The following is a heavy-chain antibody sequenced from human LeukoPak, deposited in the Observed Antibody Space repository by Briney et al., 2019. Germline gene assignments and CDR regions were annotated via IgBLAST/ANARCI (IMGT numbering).Heavy chain of an antibody. V-gene: IGHV1-2*02. J-gene: IGHJ4*02. CDR2: INPNSGAT. Sequence: GASVKVSCKASAYTFTGYYIHWVRQAPGQGLEWMGCINPNSGATNYAQKFQGRFTMTRDTSISTTYMELSRLRSDDTAIYYCAKVNDYICGTTNCNYYWGQGTPVTVSS. D-gene: IGHD2-2*01. CDR3: AKVNDYICGTTNCNYY. CDR1: AYTFTGYY.